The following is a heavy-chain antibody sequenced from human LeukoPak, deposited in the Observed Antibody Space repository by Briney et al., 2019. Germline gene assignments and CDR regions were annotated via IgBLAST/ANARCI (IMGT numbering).Heavy chain of an antibody. D-gene: IGHD3-9*01. CDR1: GYTFTSYG. CDR3: ARDPPISLRYFDWLLPLDY. J-gene: IGHJ4*02. Sequence: ASVKVSCKASGYTFTSYGISWVRQAPGQGLEWMGWISAYNGNTNYAQKLQGRVTMTTDTSTSTAYMELRSLRSDDTAVYYCARDPPISLRYFDWLLPLDYWGRGTLVTVSS. V-gene: IGHV1-18*01. CDR2: ISAYNGNT.